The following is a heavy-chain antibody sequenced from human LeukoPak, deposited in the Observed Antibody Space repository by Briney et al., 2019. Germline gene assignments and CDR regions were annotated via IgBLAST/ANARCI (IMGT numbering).Heavy chain of an antibody. V-gene: IGHV3-48*03. J-gene: IGHJ4*02. CDR3: ARGERGAY. D-gene: IGHD1-26*01. CDR2: ISSIGTTI. CDR1: GFTFSIYE. Sequence: SGGSLRLSCAASGFTFSIYEMNWVRQAPGKGLEWVSYISSIGTTIYYADSVKGRFTISRDNAKNSLYLQMNSLRAEDTAVYCCARGERGAYWGQGTLVTVSS.